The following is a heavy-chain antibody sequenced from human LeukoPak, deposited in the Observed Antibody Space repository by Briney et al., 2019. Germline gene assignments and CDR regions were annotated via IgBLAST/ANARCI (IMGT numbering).Heavy chain of an antibody. Sequence: PGGSLRLSCAASGFTFSNYVMSWVRQAPGKGLEWVSGIRGSGGSTYYADSVKGRFTISRDNSKNTLYLQMNSLRAEDTAVYYCAKTGGGYSGYEIDYWGQGTLVTVSS. CDR1: GFTFSNYV. CDR2: IRGSGGST. D-gene: IGHD5-12*01. CDR3: AKTGGGYSGYEIDY. J-gene: IGHJ4*02. V-gene: IGHV3-23*01.